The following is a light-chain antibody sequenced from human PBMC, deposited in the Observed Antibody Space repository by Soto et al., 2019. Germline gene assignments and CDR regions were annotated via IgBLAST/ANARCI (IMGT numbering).Light chain of an antibody. CDR3: QKYGSSPRT. CDR2: GAS. Sequence: FTQSRGTVDLARSEKATRRCITSQSVSSSYLAWYKQKPGQAPRLLIYGASRRATGITDRFSGSGSGTDLNITISRLQHDDFAAYHCQKYGSSPRTFGKGTKVDIK. J-gene: IGKJ1*01. V-gene: IGKV3-20*01. CDR1: QSVSSSY.